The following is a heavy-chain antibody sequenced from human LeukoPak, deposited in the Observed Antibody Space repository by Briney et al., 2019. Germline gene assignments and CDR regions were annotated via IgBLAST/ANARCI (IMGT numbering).Heavy chain of an antibody. CDR2: ISASGGTT. CDR1: GFTFSANA. D-gene: IGHD5-12*01. CDR3: AKGWLAPGPTYDY. J-gene: IGHJ4*02. V-gene: IGHV3-23*01. Sequence: PGGSLRLSCAASGFTFSANAMGWVRHAPGKGPEWVSAISASGGTTHYADSVKGRFTLSRGNSRSTLHLQLHSLRAEDTAIYYCAKGWLAPGPTYDYWGQGTLVTVSS.